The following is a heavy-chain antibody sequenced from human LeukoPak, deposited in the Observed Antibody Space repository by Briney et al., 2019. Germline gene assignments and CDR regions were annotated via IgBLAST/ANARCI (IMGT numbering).Heavy chain of an antibody. CDR1: GITFSSHA. CDR3: AKGGAATMRDGYNYYYYYMEV. D-gene: IGHD5-24*01. Sequence: HAGGSLRLSCAASGITFSSHAMSWVRQAPGKGLEWVSLISGSGGHTYYGDSVKGRFTISRGNSTNRLYLQMNSLRPEDTAVYYCAKGGAATMRDGYNYYYYYMEVWGRGTTVTVSS. V-gene: IGHV3-23*01. CDR2: ISGSGGHT. J-gene: IGHJ6*03.